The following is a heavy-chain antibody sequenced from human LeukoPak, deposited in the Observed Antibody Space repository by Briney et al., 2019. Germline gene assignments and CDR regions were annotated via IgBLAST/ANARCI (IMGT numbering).Heavy chain of an antibody. CDR3: AKAGRGYSYGFVY. D-gene: IGHD5-18*01. Sequence: GRSLRLSRAASGFTFSSYAMHWVRQAPGKGLEWVSAISGSGGSTYYADSVKGRFTISRDNSKNTLYLQMNSLRAEDTAVYYCAKAGRGYSYGFVYGGQGTLVTVSS. CDR1: GFTFSSYA. J-gene: IGHJ4*02. V-gene: IGHV3-23*01. CDR2: ISGSGGST.